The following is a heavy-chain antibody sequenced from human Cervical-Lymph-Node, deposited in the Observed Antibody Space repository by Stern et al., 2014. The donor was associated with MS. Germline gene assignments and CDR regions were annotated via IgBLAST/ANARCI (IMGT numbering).Heavy chain of an antibody. CDR1: GGSISSYY. CDR3: ARGATQAFDP. V-gene: IGHV4-59*01. J-gene: IGHJ5*02. Sequence: QVQLQESGPGLVTPSETLSLTCTVSGGSISSYYWSWIRQPPGKGLEWIGYIYYSGSTNYNPSLKRRVTITVDTSKNQFSMKLSSVTAADTAVYYCARGATQAFDPWGQGTLVTVSS. CDR2: IYYSGST.